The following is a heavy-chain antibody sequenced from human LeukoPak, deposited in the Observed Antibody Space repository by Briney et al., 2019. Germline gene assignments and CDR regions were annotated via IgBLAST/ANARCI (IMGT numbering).Heavy chain of an antibody. J-gene: IGHJ3*02. V-gene: IGHV1-18*01. CDR1: GYTFTSYG. Sequence: GASVKVSCKASGYTFTSYGISWVRQAPGQGLEWMGWISAYNGNTNYAQKLQGRVTMTRDTSTSTVYMELSSLRSEDTAVYYCARDYDAFDIWGQGTMVTVSS. CDR3: ARDYDAFDI. CDR2: ISAYNGNT.